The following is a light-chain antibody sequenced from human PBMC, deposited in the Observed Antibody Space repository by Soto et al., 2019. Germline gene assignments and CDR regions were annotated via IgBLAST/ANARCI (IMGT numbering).Light chain of an antibody. Sequence: EIVLTQSPGTLSLSPGQRTTLSCRVSQSVSSSYLALYQQKPGQAPRLLIYGAASRATGVPVRFSGGGSGTEFTLTISSLQSEDFAIYYCQQFNNWPQTFGQGTKVDIK. J-gene: IGKJ1*01. CDR2: GAA. CDR1: QSVSSSY. V-gene: IGKV3-15*01. CDR3: QQFNNWPQT.